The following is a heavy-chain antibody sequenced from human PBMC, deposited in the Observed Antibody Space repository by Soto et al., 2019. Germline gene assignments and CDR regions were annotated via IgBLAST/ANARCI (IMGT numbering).Heavy chain of an antibody. D-gene: IGHD4-17*01. CDR2: INHSGST. CDR1: GRSFSGYY. Sequence: QVQLQQWGAGLLKPSETLSLTCAVYGRSFSGYYWSWIRQPPGKGLEWIGEINHSGSTNYNPSLTRRVTIPVDTSQSQFSLNLSSVTAADTAVFSCARAYGGNSGVFDYWGQGTLVTVSS. CDR3: ARAYGGNSGVFDY. V-gene: IGHV4-34*01. J-gene: IGHJ4*02.